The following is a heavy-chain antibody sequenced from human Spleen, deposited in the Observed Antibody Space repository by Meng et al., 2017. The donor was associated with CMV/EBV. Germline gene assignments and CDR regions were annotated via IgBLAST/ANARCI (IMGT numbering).Heavy chain of an antibody. CDR3: TRDAHLTTVTPNWFDP. D-gene: IGHD4-17*01. J-gene: IGHJ5*02. V-gene: IGHV1-2*02. Sequence: QVHVVQSGAELRKPGASVKVSCKASGDTFTDYYMHWVRQAPGQGLEWMGCINPNSGDTNYAQKFQGRVTMTRDTSISTAYMELSRLRSDDTAVYYCTRDAHLTTVTPNWFDPWGQGTLVTVSS. CDR2: INPNSGDT. CDR1: GDTFTDYY.